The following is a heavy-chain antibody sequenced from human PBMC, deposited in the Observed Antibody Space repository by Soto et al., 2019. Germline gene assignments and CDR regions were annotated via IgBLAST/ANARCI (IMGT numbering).Heavy chain of an antibody. CDR2: IYYRGST. V-gene: IGHV4-31*01. CDR1: GGSISSGGYY. Sequence: QVQLQESGPGLVKPSQTLSLTCTVSGGSISSGGYYWGWIRQHPGKGLEWIGYIYYRGSTYYNPAPKSLVTISVDTSKNQFSLKLSSLTAADTAVYYCARVRRSGYFYNWFDPWGQGTLVTVSS. D-gene: IGHD3-3*01. CDR3: ARVRRSGYFYNWFDP. J-gene: IGHJ5*02.